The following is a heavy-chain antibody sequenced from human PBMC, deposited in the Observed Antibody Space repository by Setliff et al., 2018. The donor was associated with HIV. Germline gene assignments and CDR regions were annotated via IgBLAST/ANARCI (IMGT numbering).Heavy chain of an antibody. V-gene: IGHV4-61*02. CDR3: ARATYYYDSSGYYYKSYYFDY. CDR2: IHSSGST. J-gene: IGHJ4*01. Sequence: SETLSLTCTVSGGSISSGSHYWSWIRQPAGKGLEWIGRIHSSGSTNYNPSLKSRVTTSVDTSKNQFTLKLKSVTAADTAVYYCARATYYYDSSGYYYKSYYFDYWG. CDR1: GGSISSGSHY. D-gene: IGHD3-22*01.